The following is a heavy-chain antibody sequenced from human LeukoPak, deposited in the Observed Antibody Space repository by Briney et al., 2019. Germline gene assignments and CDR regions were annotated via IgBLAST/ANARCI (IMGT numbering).Heavy chain of an antibody. Sequence: GRSLRLSCAASGFTFSSYGTHWVRQAPGKGLEWVAVISYDGSNKYYADSVKGRFTISRDNSKNTLYLQMNSLRAEDTAVYYCAILGAARLRVFDYWGQGTLVTVSS. CDR2: ISYDGSNK. D-gene: IGHD6-6*01. V-gene: IGHV3-30*03. CDR3: AILGAARLRVFDY. CDR1: GFTFSSYG. J-gene: IGHJ4*02.